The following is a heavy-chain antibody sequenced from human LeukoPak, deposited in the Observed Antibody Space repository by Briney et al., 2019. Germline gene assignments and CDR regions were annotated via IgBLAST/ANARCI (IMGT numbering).Heavy chain of an antibody. Sequence: PGGSLRLSCGASGFTFSSYGMSWVRQAPGKGLEWVSSISSSSSYIYYADSVKGRFTISRDNAKNSLYLQMNSLRAEDTAVYYCAREISGSYYFPYWGQGTLVTVSS. V-gene: IGHV3-21*01. CDR3: AREISGSYYFPY. J-gene: IGHJ4*02. CDR1: GFTFSSYG. CDR2: ISSSSSYI. D-gene: IGHD3-10*01.